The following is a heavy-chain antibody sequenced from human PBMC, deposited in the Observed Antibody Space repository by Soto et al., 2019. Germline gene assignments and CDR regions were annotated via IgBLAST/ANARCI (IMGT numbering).Heavy chain of an antibody. CDR3: ARGLLSPYYYYMDV. J-gene: IGHJ6*03. V-gene: IGHV3-11*01. D-gene: IGHD4-17*01. CDR2: ISSSGSTI. CDR1: GFTFSDYY. Sequence: QVQLVESGGGLVKPGGSLRLSCAASGFTFSDYYMSWIRQAPGKGLEWVSYISSSGSTIYYADSVKGRFTISRDNATNSLYLQLNSLIAEDTAVYYCARGLLSPYYYYMDVWVKGTTVTVSS.